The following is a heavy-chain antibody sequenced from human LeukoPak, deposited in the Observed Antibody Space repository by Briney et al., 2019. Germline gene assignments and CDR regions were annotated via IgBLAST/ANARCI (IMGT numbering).Heavy chain of an antibody. V-gene: IGHV3-30-3*01. D-gene: IGHD2-2*02. Sequence: GRSLRLSCAASGFTFSSYAMHWVRQAPGKGLEWVAVISYDGSNKYYADSVKGRFTISRDNSKNTLYLQMNSLRAEDTAVYYCARGREVSIVVVPAAIGGWFDPWXXGXLVTVSS. CDR3: ARGREVSIVVVPAAIGGWFDP. J-gene: IGHJ5*02. CDR2: ISYDGSNK. CDR1: GFTFSSYA.